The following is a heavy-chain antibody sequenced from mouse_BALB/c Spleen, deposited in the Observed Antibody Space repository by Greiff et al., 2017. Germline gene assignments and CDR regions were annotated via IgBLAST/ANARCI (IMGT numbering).Heavy chain of an antibody. CDR1: GYTFSSYW. CDR2: ILPGSGST. CDR3: ARHDGYYSWFAY. D-gene: IGHD2-3*01. V-gene: IGHV1-9*01. Sequence: VQLQQSGAELMKPGASVKISCKATGYTFSSYWIEWVKQRPGHGLEWIGEILPGSGSTNYNEKFKGKATFTADTSSNTAYMQLSSLTSEDSAVYYCARHDGYYSWFAYWGQGTLVTVSA. J-gene: IGHJ3*01.